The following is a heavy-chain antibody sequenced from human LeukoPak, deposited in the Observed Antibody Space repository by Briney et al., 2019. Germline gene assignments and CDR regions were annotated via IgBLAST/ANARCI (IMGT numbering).Heavy chain of an antibody. D-gene: IGHD3-3*01. J-gene: IGHJ4*02. CDR2: INWNGGST. CDR1: ASTFSSYE. V-gene: IGHV3-20*04. CDR3: ARGLRFLEWELDY. Sequence: GGSLRLSCAVSASTFSSYEMNWFRQAPGKGLEWVSGINWNGGSTGYADSVKGRFTISRDNAKNSLYLQMNSLRAEDTALYYCARGLRFLEWELDYWGQGTLVTVSS.